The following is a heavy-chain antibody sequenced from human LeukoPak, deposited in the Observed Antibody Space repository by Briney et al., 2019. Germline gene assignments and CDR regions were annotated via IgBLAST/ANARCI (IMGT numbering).Heavy chain of an antibody. CDR3: ARGGINYGFDY. Sequence: VGSQRLSCAASGFTFNTYTMNWVRQAPGKGLEWLSYITSRGTTIYYADSVRGRFTISRDNAKNSLFLQMNSLRAEDTAVYYCARGGINYGFDYWGQGNLVTVSS. CDR1: GFTFNTYT. J-gene: IGHJ4*02. V-gene: IGHV3-48*01. D-gene: IGHD3-16*01. CDR2: ITSRGTTI.